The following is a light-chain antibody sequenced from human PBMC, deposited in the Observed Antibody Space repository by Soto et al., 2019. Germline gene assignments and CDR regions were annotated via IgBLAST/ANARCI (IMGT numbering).Light chain of an antibody. CDR1: QSVLYSSNNKNY. CDR3: QQYYSTPLT. CDR2: WAS. J-gene: IGKJ4*01. Sequence: DIVMTQSPDSLAVSLGERATINCKSSQSVLYSSNNKNYLAWYQQKPGQPPKLLIYWASIRVSGVPDRFSGSGSGTDFTLTISSLQAEDVAVYYCQQYYSTPLTFGGGTKVEIK. V-gene: IGKV4-1*01.